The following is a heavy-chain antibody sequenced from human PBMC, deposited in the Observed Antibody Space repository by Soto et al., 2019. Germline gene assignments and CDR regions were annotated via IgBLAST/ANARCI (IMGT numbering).Heavy chain of an antibody. CDR3: ARLYGSGQWNWFDP. CDR2: IYPDDSDT. V-gene: IGHV5-51*01. CDR1: GYIFTNYW. Sequence: PGESLKISCKASGYIFTNYWIGWVRQMPGKGLEWKGIIYPDDSDTRYSLSFQGQVTISADKSISTAYLQWSSLKASDSAMYYCARLYGSGQWNWFDPWGQGTLVTVSS. D-gene: IGHD3-10*01. J-gene: IGHJ5*02.